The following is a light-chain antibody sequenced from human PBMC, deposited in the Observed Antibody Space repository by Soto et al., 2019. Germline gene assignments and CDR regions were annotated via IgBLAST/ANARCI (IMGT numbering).Light chain of an antibody. V-gene: IGKV1-12*02. CDR1: QGVRDW. Sequence: DIQKTQSPSSVSASVGDRVTITCRASQGVRDWVAWYQQKPGKAPKLLFSTTSTLEDGVPSRFSGSGSGTVFTLTISSLQPEDFATYFCLSGHSRPFGGGTKVDIK. CDR3: LSGHSRP. J-gene: IGKJ4*01. CDR2: TTS.